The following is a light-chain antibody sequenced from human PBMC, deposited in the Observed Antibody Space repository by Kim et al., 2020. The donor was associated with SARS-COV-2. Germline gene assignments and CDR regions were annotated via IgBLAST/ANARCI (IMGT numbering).Light chain of an antibody. J-gene: IGKJ4*01. CDR3: QQYYANPLT. V-gene: IGKV4-1*01. CDR2: WAS. CDR1: QTVLHTANNKNY. Sequence: RATINCKSSQTVLHTANNKNYLAWYKQKPGQPPQLLIYWASTRVSGVPDRIRGSGSGTDFTLTLSSLQAEDVAVYYCQQYYANPLTFGGGTKLEIK.